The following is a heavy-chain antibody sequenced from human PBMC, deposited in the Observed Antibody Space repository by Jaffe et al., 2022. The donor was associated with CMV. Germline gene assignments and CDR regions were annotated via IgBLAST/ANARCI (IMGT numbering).Heavy chain of an antibody. V-gene: IGHV3-23*01. CDR3: AKGSEWLYDYYYYGMDV. J-gene: IGHJ6*02. D-gene: IGHD3-3*01. Sequence: EVQLLESGGGLVQPGGSLRLSCAASGFTFSSYAMSWVRQAPGKGLEWVSAISGSGGSTYYADSVKGRFTISRDNSKNTLYLQMNSLRAEDTAVYYCAKGSEWLYDYYYYGMDVWGQGTTVTVSS. CDR2: ISGSGGST. CDR1: GFTFSSYA.